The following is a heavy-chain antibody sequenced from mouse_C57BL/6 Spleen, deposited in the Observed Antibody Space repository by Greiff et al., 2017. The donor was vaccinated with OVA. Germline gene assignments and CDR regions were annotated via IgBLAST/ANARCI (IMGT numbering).Heavy chain of an antibody. CDR2: INPGSGGT. Sequence: QVQLKESGAELVRPGTSVKVSCKASGYAFTNYLIEWVKQRPGQGLEWIGVINPGSGGTNSNEKFKGKATLTADKSSSTAYMQLSSLTSEDSAVYFCARQPGYSNPYAMDYWGQGTSVTVSS. V-gene: IGHV1-54*01. CDR1: GYAFTNYL. D-gene: IGHD2-5*01. CDR3: ARQPGYSNPYAMDY. J-gene: IGHJ4*01.